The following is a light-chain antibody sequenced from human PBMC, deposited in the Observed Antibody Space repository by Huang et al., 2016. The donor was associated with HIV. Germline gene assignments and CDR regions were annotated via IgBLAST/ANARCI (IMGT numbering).Light chain of an antibody. J-gene: IGKJ3*01. CDR1: QSVSSN. V-gene: IGKV3-15*01. Sequence: EIVMTQSPATLSVSPGERATLSCRASQSVSSNLTWYQQKPGQAPRLLIYGASTRATCIPARCSGSGSGTEFTLTISSLQSEDFAVYYCQQYNNWPPGTFGPGTKVDIK. CDR2: GAS. CDR3: QQYNNWPPGT.